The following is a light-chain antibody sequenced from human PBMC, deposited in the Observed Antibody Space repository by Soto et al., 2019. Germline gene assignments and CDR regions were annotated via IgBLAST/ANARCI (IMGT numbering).Light chain of an antibody. V-gene: IGKV3-20*01. CDR3: QQYGTSPRT. J-gene: IGKJ1*01. CDR2: GAS. Sequence: EIVLTQSPGTLSLSPGERATLSCRATESVSSNYLAWYQQKPGQAPMVLIYGASIRATGIPDRFSGSGSETDFTLTISRLEPEDFAVYYCQQYGTSPRTFGQGTKVEIK. CDR1: ESVSSNY.